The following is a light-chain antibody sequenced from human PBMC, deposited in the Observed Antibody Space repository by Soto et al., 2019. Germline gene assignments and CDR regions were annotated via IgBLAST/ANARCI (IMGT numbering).Light chain of an antibody. Sequence: IQLTQSPSSMSASVGDRVTISCRASQGIGFYLAWYQQKPGNAPKLLIYAASTLQSGVPSRFSGSGSGTNFTLTISSLQPEDFAMYYCQQYGDSPFTFGPGTKVDI. J-gene: IGKJ3*01. CDR1: QGIGFY. V-gene: IGKV1-9*01. CDR3: QQYGDSPFT. CDR2: AAS.